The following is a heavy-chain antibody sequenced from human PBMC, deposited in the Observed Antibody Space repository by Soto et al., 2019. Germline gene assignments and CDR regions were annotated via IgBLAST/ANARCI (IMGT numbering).Heavy chain of an antibody. J-gene: IGHJ4*02. CDR1: GFTFGGYE. V-gene: IGHV3-48*03. CDR3: ARGRDGSLRY. Sequence: GGSLRLSCAASGFTFGGYEMNWVRQAPGKGLEWVSYISSSGTTVYHADSVKGRFTSSRDNAKNSLYLQMNSLRAEDTAVYYCARGRDGSLRYWGQGTLVTVSS. CDR2: ISSSGTTV. D-gene: IGHD3-10*01.